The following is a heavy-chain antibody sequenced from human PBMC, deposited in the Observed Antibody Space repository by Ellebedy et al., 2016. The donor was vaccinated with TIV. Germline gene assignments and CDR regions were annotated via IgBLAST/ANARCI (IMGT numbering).Heavy chain of an antibody. J-gene: IGHJ5*02. CDR3: ARASAGFDP. Sequence: GESLKISCAASGFSLSDHYLDWVRQAPGKGLEWVGRARSKADGYITDYAASVRGRFTISRDESKNSVSLQMNDLQAEDTAVYYCARASAGFDPWGQGVLVIVSS. D-gene: IGHD6-19*01. CDR2: ARSKADGYIT. V-gene: IGHV3-72*01. CDR1: GFSLSDHY.